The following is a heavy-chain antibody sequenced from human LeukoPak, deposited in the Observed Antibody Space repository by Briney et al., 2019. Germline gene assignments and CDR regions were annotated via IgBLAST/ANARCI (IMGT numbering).Heavy chain of an antibody. Sequence: SETLSLTCTVSGGSISSYYWSWIRQPPGKGLEWIGYIYYSGSTNYNPSLKSRVTISVDTSKNQFSLKLSSVTAADTAVYYCARAQNYDFWSGYSGYYFDYWGQGTLVTVSS. D-gene: IGHD3-3*01. J-gene: IGHJ4*02. CDR1: GGSISSYY. CDR3: ARAQNYDFWSGYSGYYFDY. V-gene: IGHV4-59*01. CDR2: IYYSGST.